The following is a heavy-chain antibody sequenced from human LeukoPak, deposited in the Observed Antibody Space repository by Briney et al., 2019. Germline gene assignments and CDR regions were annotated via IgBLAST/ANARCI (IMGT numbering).Heavy chain of an antibody. CDR2: IKSRTDGGTT. V-gene: IGHV3-15*01. J-gene: IGHJ4*02. CDR3: TTPYYYGSGTITPIYCFDY. CDR1: GFTFSNAW. Sequence: TTGGSLRLSCAASGFTFSNAWMSWVRQAPGKGLEWVGRIKSRTDGGTTDYAAPVKGKFTISRDDSKNTLYLQMNSMNTEDTAVYYCTTPYYYGSGTITPIYCFDYWGQGTLVTVSS. D-gene: IGHD3-10*01.